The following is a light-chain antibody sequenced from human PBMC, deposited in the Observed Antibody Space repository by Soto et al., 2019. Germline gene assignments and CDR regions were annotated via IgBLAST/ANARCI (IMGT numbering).Light chain of an antibody. CDR1: QSVSAT. CDR2: YAS. Sequence: EIVMTQSPATLSVSPGERATLSCRASQSVSATVAWYQQKSGQAPRLLIYYASTRATGVPARFSGSGSGTDFTLTITSLQSEDFGVYYCQQYRAWPTTFGQGTKVDIK. V-gene: IGKV3-15*01. J-gene: IGKJ1*01. CDR3: QQYRAWPTT.